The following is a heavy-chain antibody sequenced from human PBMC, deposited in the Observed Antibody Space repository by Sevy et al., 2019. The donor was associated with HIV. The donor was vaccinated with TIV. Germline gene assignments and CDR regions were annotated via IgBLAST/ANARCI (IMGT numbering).Heavy chain of an antibody. V-gene: IGHV3-11*01. Sequence: GGSLRLSCAASGFTFSDYYMSWIRQAPGKGLKWVSFISSTGSTIYYADSVKGRFTISRDNAQNSLYLQMNSLGGEDTAVYYCARDMGAVTYYYYGMDVWGQGTTVTVSS. CDR1: GFTFSDYY. CDR3: ARDMGAVTYYYYGMDV. D-gene: IGHD1-26*01. CDR2: ISSTGSTI. J-gene: IGHJ6*02.